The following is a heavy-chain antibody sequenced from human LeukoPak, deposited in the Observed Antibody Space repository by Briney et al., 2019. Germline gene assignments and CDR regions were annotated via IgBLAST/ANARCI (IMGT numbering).Heavy chain of an antibody. V-gene: IGHV1-8*01. CDR1: GYTFTSYD. D-gene: IGHD3-22*01. Sequence: ASVKVSCKASGYTFTSYDINWVRQATGQGLEWMGWMNPNSGNTGYAQKFQGRVTMTRNTSISTAYMELSSLRSEDTAVYYCGKGINYYDNHGYFKNWGQGTLVTVSS. CDR2: MNPNSGNT. J-gene: IGHJ4*02. CDR3: GKGINYYDNHGYFKN.